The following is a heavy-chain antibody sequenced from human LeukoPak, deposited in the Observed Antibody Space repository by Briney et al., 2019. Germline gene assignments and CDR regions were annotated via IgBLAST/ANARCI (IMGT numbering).Heavy chain of an antibody. CDR3: AKDRAQQLVLDF. D-gene: IGHD6-13*01. CDR1: GFTFSSYA. V-gene: IGHV3-23*01. J-gene: IGHJ4*02. Sequence: GGSLRLSCAASGFTFSSYAMSWVRQAPGKGLEWVSAIIGSGSSTYYADSVRGRFTISRDNSKNTLFLQMNSLRAEDTAVYYCAKDRAQQLVLDFWGQGTLVTVSS. CDR2: IIGSGSST.